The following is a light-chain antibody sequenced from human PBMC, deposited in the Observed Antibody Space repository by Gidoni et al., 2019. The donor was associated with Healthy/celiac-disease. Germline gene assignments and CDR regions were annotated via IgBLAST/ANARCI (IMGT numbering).Light chain of an antibody. V-gene: IGLV3-1*01. Sequence: SYELTQPPSVSVSPGQTARITCSGDKLGVKYACWYQQKPGQSPLLVIYQDSKRPSGIPERFSGSNSGNTATLTISGTQAMDEADYYCQAWDSSTAVFGGGTKLTVL. CDR1: KLGVKY. J-gene: IGLJ2*01. CDR3: QAWDSSTAV. CDR2: QDS.